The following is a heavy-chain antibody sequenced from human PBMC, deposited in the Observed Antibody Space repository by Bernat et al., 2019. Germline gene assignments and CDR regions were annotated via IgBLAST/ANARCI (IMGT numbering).Heavy chain of an antibody. J-gene: IGHJ6*02. CDR3: AGGRYGSGSYSIYYYGMDV. V-gene: IGHV3-48*02. CDR1: GFTFSSWS. CDR2: ISSSSSTI. D-gene: IGHD3-10*01. Sequence: EVQLVESGGGLVQPGGSLRLSCAASGFTFSSWSMNWVRQAPGKGLDWVSYISSSSSTIYHAASVKGRFTISRDNAKNSLYLQMNSLRDEDTALYYCAGGRYGSGSYSIYYYGMDVWGQGTTVTVSS.